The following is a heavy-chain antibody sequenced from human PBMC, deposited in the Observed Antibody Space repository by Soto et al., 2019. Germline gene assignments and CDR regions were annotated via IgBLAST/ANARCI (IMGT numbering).Heavy chain of an antibody. CDR3: ARDLATVTTPYYYYGMDV. CDR1: GYTFTSYG. J-gene: IGHJ6*02. Sequence: ASVKVSCKASGYTFTSYGISWVRQAPGQGLEWMGWISAYNGNTNYAQKLQGRVTMTTDTSTSTAYMELRSLRSDDTAVYYCARDLATVTTPYYYYGMDVWGQGTTVTVSS. CDR2: ISAYNGNT. V-gene: IGHV1-18*01. D-gene: IGHD4-17*01.